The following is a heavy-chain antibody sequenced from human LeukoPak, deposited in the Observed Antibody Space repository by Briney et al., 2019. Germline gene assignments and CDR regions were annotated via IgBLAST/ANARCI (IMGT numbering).Heavy chain of an antibody. D-gene: IGHD3-22*01. J-gene: IGHJ4*02. CDR1: GFTFDDYA. Sequence: PGRSLRLSRAASGFTFDDYAMHWVRRAPGKGLEWVSVLYSDGTSYYTDSVKGRFTISRDNSKNSLYLQMNNVRAEDTAMYYCASAAYDSNGYTANHDSWGQGTLVTVSS. CDR3: ASAAYDSNGYTANHDS. CDR2: LYSDGTS. V-gene: IGHV3-53*01.